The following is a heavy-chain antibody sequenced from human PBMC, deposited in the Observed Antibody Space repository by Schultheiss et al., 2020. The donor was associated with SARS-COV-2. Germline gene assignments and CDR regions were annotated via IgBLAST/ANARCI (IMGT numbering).Heavy chain of an antibody. Sequence: GGSLRLSCAASGFDFSTYAIHWVRQAPGKGLEWVAVIPYDGSKTYYGDSAYADSVQGRFIISRDNSKNTVYLQMNNLRVEDTALYFCARGGQYSGNYWRPYYFDYWGQGTLVTVSS. D-gene: IGHD1-26*01. V-gene: IGHV3-30-3*01. CDR3: ARGGQYSGNYWRPYYFDY. CDR1: GFDFSTYA. CDR2: IPYDGSKT. J-gene: IGHJ4*02.